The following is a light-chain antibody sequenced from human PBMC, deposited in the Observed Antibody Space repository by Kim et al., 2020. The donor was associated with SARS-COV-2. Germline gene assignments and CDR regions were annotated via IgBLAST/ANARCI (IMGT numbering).Light chain of an antibody. CDR2: EVS. CDR3: SSPTGIGTWV. CDR1: SSDVGGCNR. V-gene: IGLV2-18*02. J-gene: IGLJ3*02. Sequence: GQSVAISCTGTSSDVGGCNRVSWYQQPPGAAPKLIVYEVSNRPSGVPDRFSGSKSGNTASLTISGLQAGDEANYYCSSPTGIGTWVFGGGTKVTVL.